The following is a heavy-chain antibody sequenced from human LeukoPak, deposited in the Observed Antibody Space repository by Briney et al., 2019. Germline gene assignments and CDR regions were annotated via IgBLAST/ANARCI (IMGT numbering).Heavy chain of an antibody. J-gene: IGHJ5*02. CDR2: MYHSGST. D-gene: IGHD3-10*01. Sequence: SETLSLTCTVSGYSISSGHYWGWIRQPPGKGLEWIGSMYHSGSTYYDPPLKSRVTISEDTSKNQFSLKLRSVTAADTAVYYCARGPRFGELLWHWFDPWGQGTLVTVSS. CDR3: ARGPRFGELLWHWFDP. CDR1: GYSISSGHY. V-gene: IGHV4-38-2*02.